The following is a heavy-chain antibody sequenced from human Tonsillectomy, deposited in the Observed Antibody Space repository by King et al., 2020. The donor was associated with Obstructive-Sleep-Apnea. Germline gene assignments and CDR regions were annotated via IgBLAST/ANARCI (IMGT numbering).Heavy chain of an antibody. V-gene: IGHV5-10-1*01. J-gene: IGHJ5*02. CDR1: GYSFTSYW. CDR3: ARHEGYCSGGSCHNWFDP. CDR2: IDPSDSYT. D-gene: IGHD2-15*01. Sequence: QLVQSGAEVKKPGESLRISCKGSGYSFTSYWISWVRQMPGKGLEWMGRIDPSDSYTNYSLSFQGHVTISADKSISTAYLQWSSLKASDTAMYYCARHEGYCSGGSCHNWFDPWGQGTLVTVSS.